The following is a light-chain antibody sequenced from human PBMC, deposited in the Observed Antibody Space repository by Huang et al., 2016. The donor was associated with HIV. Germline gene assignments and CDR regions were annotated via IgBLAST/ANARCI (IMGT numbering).Light chain of an antibody. V-gene: IGKV2-28*01. CDR3: MQGLRTPRT. Sequence: DVVMTQSPLSLPVTPGEPASISCRSSQSLLHSDGNNYFEWYLQKPGQSPQLRIYLGSNRASGVPERFSGSGSGTDFTLKISRVEAEDVGVYYCMQGLRTPRTFGQGTRLEIK. J-gene: IGKJ2*01. CDR2: LGS. CDR1: QSLLHSDGNNY.